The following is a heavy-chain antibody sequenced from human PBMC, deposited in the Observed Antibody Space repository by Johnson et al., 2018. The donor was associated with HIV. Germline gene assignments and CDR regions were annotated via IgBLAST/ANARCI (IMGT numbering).Heavy chain of an antibody. V-gene: IGHV3-30-3*01. Sequence: QMQLVESGGGVVQPGRSLRLSCAASGFTFSSYAMHWVRQAPGKGLEWVAVISYDGSNKYYADSVTGRFTISRDNSKNTLYLQMNSLRAEDTAVYYCARDNEDIVLVGAFDIWGQGTMVTVSS. CDR2: ISYDGSNK. J-gene: IGHJ3*02. D-gene: IGHD2-8*02. CDR1: GFTFSSYA. CDR3: ARDNEDIVLVGAFDI.